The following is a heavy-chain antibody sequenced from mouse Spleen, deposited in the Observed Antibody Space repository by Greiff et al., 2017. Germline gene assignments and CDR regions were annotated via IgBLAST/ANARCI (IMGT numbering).Heavy chain of an antibody. D-gene: IGHD1-1*02. CDR3: ARPLGGPYWYFDV. CDR2: IDPENGNT. Sequence: DVQLQESGAELVRPGALVKLSCKASGFNIKDYYMHWVKQRPEQGLEWIGWIDPENGNTIYDPKFQGKASITADTSSNTAYLQLSSLTSEDSAVYYCARPLGGPYWYFDVWGAGTTVTVSS. V-gene: IGHV14-1*02. CDR1: GFNIKDYY. J-gene: IGHJ1*01.